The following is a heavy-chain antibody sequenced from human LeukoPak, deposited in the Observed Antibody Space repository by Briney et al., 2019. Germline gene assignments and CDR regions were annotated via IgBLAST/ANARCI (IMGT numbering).Heavy chain of an antibody. CDR3: ARSERGYIDY. CDR1: WDSVSTNSAA. V-gene: IGHV6-1*01. CDR2: TYYRSKWYN. J-gene: IGHJ4*02. D-gene: IGHD3-10*01. Sequence: SQTLSLTCVISWDSVSTNSAAWNWIRQSPSRGLEWLGRTYYRSKWYNDYAASVKSRISINPDTSKNQFSLQLNSVSPDDTAVYYCARSERGYIDYWGQGTLVTVSS.